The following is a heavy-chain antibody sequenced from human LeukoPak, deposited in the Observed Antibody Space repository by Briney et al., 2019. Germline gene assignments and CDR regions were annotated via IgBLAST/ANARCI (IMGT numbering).Heavy chain of an antibody. CDR2: IIPILGIA. V-gene: IGHV1-69*04. CDR3: ARNGRGWLVGY. Sequence: SVKVSCKASGGTFSSYAISWVRQAPGQGLEWMGRIIPILGIANYAQKFQGRVTITADKSTSTAYMELSSLRSEDTAVYYCARNGRGWLVGYWGQGTLVTVSS. J-gene: IGHJ4*02. CDR1: GGTFSSYA. D-gene: IGHD6-19*01.